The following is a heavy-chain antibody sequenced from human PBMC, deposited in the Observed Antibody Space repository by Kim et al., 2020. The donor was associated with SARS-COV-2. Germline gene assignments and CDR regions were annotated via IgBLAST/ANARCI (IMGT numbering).Heavy chain of an antibody. CDR1: GYTFTIYA. D-gene: IGHD3-10*01. CDR2: ISVGNGNT. J-gene: IGHJ3*02. CDR3: AREGNPQWFGELNDAFDI. V-gene: IGHV1-3*01. Sequence: ASVKVSCKASGYTFTIYAMHWVRQAPGQRLEWMGWISVGNGNTKYSQKFQGRVTITRDTSASTAYMELSSLRSEDTAVYYCAREGNPQWFGELNDAFDIWGQGTMVTVSS.